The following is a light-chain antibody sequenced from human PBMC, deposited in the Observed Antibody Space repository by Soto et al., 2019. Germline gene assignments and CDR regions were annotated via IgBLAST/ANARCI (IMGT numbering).Light chain of an antibody. Sequence: QSVLTQPASVSGSPGQSITISCTGTSSDVGGYNYVSWYQQHPGKAPKLMIYEVSNRPSGVSNRFSGSKSGNTASLTISGLQAEDEADYYCSSYTSSSNLDVVFGGGPKLTVL. CDR2: EVS. CDR3: SSYTSSSNLDVV. V-gene: IGLV2-14*01. CDR1: SSDVGGYNY. J-gene: IGLJ2*01.